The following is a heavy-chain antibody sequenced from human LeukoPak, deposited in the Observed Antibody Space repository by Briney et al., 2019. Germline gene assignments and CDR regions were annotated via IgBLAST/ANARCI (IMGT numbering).Heavy chain of an antibody. Sequence: SETLSLTCTVSGGSISTYYWSWIRQPPGEGLEWIGYIHYSGNSNYNPSLKSRVTISVDTSKNQLSLKLNSVTAADTAVYYCARHESGTAMVLDYWGQGTLVTVSS. CDR2: IHYSGNS. V-gene: IGHV4-59*08. J-gene: IGHJ4*02. CDR1: GGSISTYY. D-gene: IGHD5-18*01. CDR3: ARHESGTAMVLDY.